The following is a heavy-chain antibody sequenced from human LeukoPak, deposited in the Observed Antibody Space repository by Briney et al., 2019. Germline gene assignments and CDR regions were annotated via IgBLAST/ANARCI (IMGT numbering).Heavy chain of an antibody. CDR1: GFTFSSYA. D-gene: IGHD3-22*01. V-gene: IGHV3-23*01. J-gene: IGHJ5*02. CDR2: ISGSGGST. Sequence: RGSLRPSWAASGFTFSSYAMSWVRPAPGEGLEWVSAISGSGGSTYYADSVTGRFTISRDNSKTTLHLQMNSLRAEDPAVYYCAKDSGDYYYDSSGLVSWGQGTLVTVSS. CDR3: AKDSGDYYYDSSGLVS.